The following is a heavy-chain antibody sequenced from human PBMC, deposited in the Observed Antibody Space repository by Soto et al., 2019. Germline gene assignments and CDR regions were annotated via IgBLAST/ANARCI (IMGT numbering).Heavy chain of an antibody. Sequence: QITLNESGPTQVKPRQTLTLTCTFSGFSLTPSGVGVGWIRQSPGKAPEWLALIYWDDDKRYSPSLKSRLTITKDPSKNQVVLTMADLDPADTATYYCAHRVLRTVFGLVTTTAIYFDFWGQGTPVAVSS. J-gene: IGHJ4*02. CDR3: AHRVLRTVFGLVTTTAIYFDF. CDR1: GFSLTPSGVG. CDR2: IYWDDDK. V-gene: IGHV2-5*02. D-gene: IGHD3-3*01.